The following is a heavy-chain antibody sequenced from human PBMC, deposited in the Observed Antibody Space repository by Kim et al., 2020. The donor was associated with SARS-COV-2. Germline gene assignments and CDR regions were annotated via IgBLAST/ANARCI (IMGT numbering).Heavy chain of an antibody. Sequence: ASVKVSCKASGYTFTSYYMHWVRQAPGQGLEWMGIINPSGGSTSYAQKFQGRVTMTRDTSTSTVYMELSSLRSEDTAVYYCASLILERTEGEPRSRYGRQYYFDYWGQGTLVTVSS. CDR3: ASLILERTEGEPRSRYGRQYYFDY. CDR1: GYTFTSYY. J-gene: IGHJ4*02. CDR2: INPSGGST. D-gene: IGHD3-3*01. V-gene: IGHV1-46*01.